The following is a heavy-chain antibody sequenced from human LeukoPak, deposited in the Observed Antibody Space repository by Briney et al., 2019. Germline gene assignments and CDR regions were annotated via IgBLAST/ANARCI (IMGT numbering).Heavy chain of an antibody. CDR2: IYYSGST. D-gene: IGHD3-3*01. CDR1: GGFISSSSYY. Sequence: PSQTLSLTCTVSGGFISSSSYYWGWIRQPPGKGLEWIGSIYYSGSTYYNPSLKSRVTISVDTSKNQFSLKLSSVTAADTAVYYCARQPEFLDNWFDPWGQGTLVTVSS. V-gene: IGHV4-39*01. CDR3: ARQPEFLDNWFDP. J-gene: IGHJ5*02.